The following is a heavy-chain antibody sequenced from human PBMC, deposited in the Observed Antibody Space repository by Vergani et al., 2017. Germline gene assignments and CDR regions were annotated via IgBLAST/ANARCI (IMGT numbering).Heavy chain of an antibody. CDR3: ARAYGGGVDY. D-gene: IGHD4-23*01. J-gene: IGHJ4*02. CDR1: GGSISSGNW. Sequence: QVQLQESGPGLVKPSGTLSLTCAVSGGSISSGNWWTWVRQPPGKGLEWIGEIYYNGRTNYNSSLKSRVTISVDKSNNQFSLKLSSVTAADTAVYYCARAYGGGVDYWGQGTLVTVSS. V-gene: IGHV4-4*02. CDR2: IYYNGRT.